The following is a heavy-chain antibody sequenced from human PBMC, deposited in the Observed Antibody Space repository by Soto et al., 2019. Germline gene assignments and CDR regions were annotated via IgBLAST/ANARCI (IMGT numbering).Heavy chain of an antibody. CDR1: GGSISSSSYY. D-gene: IGHD3-22*01. V-gene: IGHV4-39*01. CDR3: ARQRRYYYDSSGYPDY. CDR2: IYYTGST. Sequence: SETLSLTCTVSGGSISSSSYYWGWIRQPPGKGLEWIGSIYYTGSTYYNPSLKSRVTISVDTSKNQFSLKLSSVTAADTAVYHCARQRRYYYDSSGYPDYWGQGTLVTVSS. J-gene: IGHJ4*02.